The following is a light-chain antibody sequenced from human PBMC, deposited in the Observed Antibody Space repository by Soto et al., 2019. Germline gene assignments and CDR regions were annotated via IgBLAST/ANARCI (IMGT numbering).Light chain of an antibody. CDR3: QQRSNWPPT. J-gene: IGKJ1*01. V-gene: IGKV3-11*01. CDR2: DAS. CDR1: QGVSSY. Sequence: EIVLAQSPATLSLSPGERATLSCRASQGVSSYLAWYQQKPGQAPRLLIFDASNRATGIPARFSGSGSGTDFTLTISSLEPEDFAVYYCQQRSNWPPTFDQGTKVEIK.